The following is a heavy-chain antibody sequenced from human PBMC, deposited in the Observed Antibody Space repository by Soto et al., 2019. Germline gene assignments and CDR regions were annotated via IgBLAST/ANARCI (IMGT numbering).Heavy chain of an antibody. D-gene: IGHD6-13*01. V-gene: IGHV3-23*01. Sequence: GGSLRLSCVASGFTFNNYFMNWVRQAPGKGLEWVSAISGSGTSTYYADSVKGRFTISRDISKNTLYLQMNTLRAEDTAVYYCAKAYSTSWYTFDHWGQGTLVTVSS. CDR3: AKAYSTSWYTFDH. J-gene: IGHJ4*02. CDR1: GFTFNNYF. CDR2: ISGSGTST.